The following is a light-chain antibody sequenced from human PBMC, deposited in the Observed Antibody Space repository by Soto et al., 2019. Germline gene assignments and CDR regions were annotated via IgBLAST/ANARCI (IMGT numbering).Light chain of an antibody. V-gene: IGKV3-15*01. CDR2: GAS. CDR1: QSVSTS. CDR3: QQYNNWPLRT. Sequence: DIVMTQSPSTLSASAGERATLSCRASQSVSTSLAWYQQKPGKAPRLLVYGASTRHTGIPTRFSGSGSGTEFTLTISSLQSEDFAVYYCQQYNNWPLRTFGRGTKVEIK. J-gene: IGKJ1*01.